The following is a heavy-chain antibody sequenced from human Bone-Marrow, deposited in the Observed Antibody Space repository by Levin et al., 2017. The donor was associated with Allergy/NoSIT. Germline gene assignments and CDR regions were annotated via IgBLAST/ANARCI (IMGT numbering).Heavy chain of an antibody. Sequence: LAGGSLRLSCTAAGFSVSSYWMHWVRQAPGKGLVWVSQINSDGTTTSYADSVKGRFTISRDIAKNTLYLQMNSLRAEDTAVYYCARARASGWSKDLDYWGQGTLVTVSS. V-gene: IGHV3-74*01. CDR3: ARARASGWSKDLDY. CDR1: GFSVSSYW. J-gene: IGHJ4*02. D-gene: IGHD6-13*01. CDR2: INSDGTTT.